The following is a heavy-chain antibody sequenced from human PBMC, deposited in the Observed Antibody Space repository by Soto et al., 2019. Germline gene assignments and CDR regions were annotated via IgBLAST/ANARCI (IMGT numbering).Heavy chain of an antibody. Sequence: SQTLSLTCAISGDSVSSNSAAWNWIRQSPSRGLEWLGRTYYRSKWYNDYAVSVKSRITTNPEKSKNQFSLTLNSVPPEDTAVYYCARGRYYILTGLYYYYYMDVWGKGTTVTVSS. CDR2: TYYRSKWYN. D-gene: IGHD3-9*01. CDR3: ARGRYYILTGLYYYYYMDV. V-gene: IGHV6-1*01. CDR1: GDSVSSNSAA. J-gene: IGHJ6*03.